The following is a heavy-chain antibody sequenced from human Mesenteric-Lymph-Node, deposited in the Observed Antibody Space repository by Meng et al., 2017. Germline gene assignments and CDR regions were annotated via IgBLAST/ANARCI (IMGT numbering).Heavy chain of an antibody. J-gene: IGHJ3*02. Sequence: RGSLRLSCAASGFTFSNYGMHWVRQAPGKGLEWVAIIRYDGRNKYYADSVKGRFTISRDNSKNTLYLQMNSLRAEDTAVYYCAKESVSVRDGDNVSSAFDIWGQGTMVTVSS. CDR1: GFTFSNYG. D-gene: IGHD5-24*01. V-gene: IGHV3-30*02. CDR2: IRYDGRNK. CDR3: AKESVSVRDGDNVSSAFDI.